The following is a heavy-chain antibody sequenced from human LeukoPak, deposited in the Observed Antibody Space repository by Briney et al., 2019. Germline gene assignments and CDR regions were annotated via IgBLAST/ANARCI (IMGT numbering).Heavy chain of an antibody. CDR3: ARDSRAYYDFWSGFGSDSNMDV. J-gene: IGHJ6*02. CDR2: ISYDGSNK. V-gene: IGHV3-30-3*01. Sequence: QPGGSLRLSCAASGFTFSSYAMHWVRQAPGKGLEWVAVISYDGSNKYYADSVKGRFTISRDNSKNTLYLQMNSLRAEDTAVYYCARDSRAYYDFWSGFGSDSNMDVWGQGTTVTVSS. CDR1: GFTFSSYA. D-gene: IGHD3-3*01.